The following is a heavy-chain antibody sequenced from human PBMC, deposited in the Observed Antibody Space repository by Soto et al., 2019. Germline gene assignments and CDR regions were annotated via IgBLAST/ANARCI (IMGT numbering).Heavy chain of an antibody. Sequence: EVQLLESGGGLVQPGGSLRLSCAASGFTFSSYAMSWVRQAPGKGLEWVSAISGSGGSTYYADSVKGRFTISRDNXXNTLYLQMNSLRAEDTAVYYCAKPDPIVGAGPPDYWGQGTLVTVSS. CDR3: AKPDPIVGAGPPDY. J-gene: IGHJ4*02. V-gene: IGHV3-23*01. CDR2: ISGSGGST. D-gene: IGHD1-26*01. CDR1: GFTFSSYA.